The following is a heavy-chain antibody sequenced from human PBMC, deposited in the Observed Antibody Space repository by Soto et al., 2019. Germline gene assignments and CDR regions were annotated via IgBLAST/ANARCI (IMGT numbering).Heavy chain of an antibody. CDR2: IDWDDDR. J-gene: IGHJ4*02. CDR1: GFSLNTDKMC. CDR3: ARIGGNTFGYVSFDY. D-gene: IGHD5-18*01. V-gene: IGHV2-70*11. Sequence: SGPTLVNPTQTLTLTCTFSGFSLNTDKMCVSWIRQPPGKALEWLARIDWDDDRYYNPSLKARLTISKGASENQVVLTMTNMDPVDTASYYCARIGGNTFGYVSFDYWGQGTRVTVSS.